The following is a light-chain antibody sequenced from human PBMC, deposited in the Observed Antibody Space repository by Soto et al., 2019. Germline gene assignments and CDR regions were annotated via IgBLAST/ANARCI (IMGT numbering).Light chain of an antibody. Sequence: IQLTQSPSFLSASVGDRVTITCRASQGISSYLAWYQQKPGKAPKLLIYAASTLQSGVPSRFSGSGSGTDFTLTISSLQPEDFAVYYCQQYETFSGTFGPGTKVDI. CDR2: AAS. V-gene: IGKV1-9*01. CDR3: QQYETFSGT. J-gene: IGKJ1*01. CDR1: QGISSY.